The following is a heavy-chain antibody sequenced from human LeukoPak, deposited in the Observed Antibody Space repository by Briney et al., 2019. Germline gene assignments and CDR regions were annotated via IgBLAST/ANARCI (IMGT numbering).Heavy chain of an antibody. D-gene: IGHD3-3*01. Sequence: GASVNVSCKASGYTFTGYYMHWVRQAPGQGLEWMGRINPNSGGTNYAQKFQGRVTMTRDTSISTAYMELSRLRSDDTAVYYCARELITIFGVVSYYYGVDVWGQGTTVTVSS. CDR2: INPNSGGT. V-gene: IGHV1-2*06. CDR3: ARELITIFGVVSYYYGVDV. J-gene: IGHJ6*02. CDR1: GYTFTGYY.